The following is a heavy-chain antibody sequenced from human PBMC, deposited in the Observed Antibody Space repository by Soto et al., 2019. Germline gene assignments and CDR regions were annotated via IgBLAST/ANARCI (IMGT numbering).Heavy chain of an antibody. D-gene: IGHD3-10*01. CDR2: TYYRSKWYN. CDR3: ARAPGVTMVRGVIIPWAYYYYGMDV. Sequence: SQTLSLTCAISGDSVSSNSAAWNWIRQSPSRGLEWLGRTYYRSKWYNDYAVSVKSRITINPDTSKNQFSLQLNSVTPGDTAVYYCARAPGVTMVRGVIIPWAYYYYGMDVWGQGTTVTVSS. J-gene: IGHJ6*02. CDR1: GDSVSSNSAA. V-gene: IGHV6-1*01.